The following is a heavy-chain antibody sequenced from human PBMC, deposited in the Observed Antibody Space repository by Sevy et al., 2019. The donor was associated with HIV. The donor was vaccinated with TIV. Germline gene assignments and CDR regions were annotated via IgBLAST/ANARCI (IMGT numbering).Heavy chain of an antibody. CDR3: ARGWVGGYSYSLDY. CDR1: GFSFSTYS. D-gene: IGHD5-18*01. Sequence: GGSLRLSCAASGFSFSTYSLHWVRQAPGQGLEFVSVISSNGDTTYYADSVKGRFTISRDNSKNTLYLQMGSLRPEDTAVCWCARGWVGGYSYSLDYWGRGPLVTVSS. J-gene: IGHJ4*02. V-gene: IGHV3-64*02. CDR2: ISSNGDTT.